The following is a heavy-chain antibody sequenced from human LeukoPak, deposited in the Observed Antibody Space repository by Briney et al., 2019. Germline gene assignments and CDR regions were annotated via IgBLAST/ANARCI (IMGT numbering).Heavy chain of an antibody. CDR3: ARGRQQKVLGWFDP. CDR1: GFTFSSYA. D-gene: IGHD6-13*01. Sequence: GGSLTLSCTASGFTFSSYAINWVRQAPATGLEWVSASSGSGGYTYYANSVKDRFTISRVNSKNTQYLQMNSLIADDTAVYYCARGRQQKVLGWFDPWGQGTLVTVTS. V-gene: IGHV3-23*01. CDR2: SSGSGGYT. J-gene: IGHJ5*02.